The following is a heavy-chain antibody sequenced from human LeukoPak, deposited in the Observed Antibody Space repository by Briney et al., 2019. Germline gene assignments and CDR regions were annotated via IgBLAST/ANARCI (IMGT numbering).Heavy chain of an antibody. D-gene: IGHD3-10*01. J-gene: IGHJ4*02. V-gene: IGHV3-30*18. Sequence: GSLRLSCAASGFTFSSYGMHWVRQAPGKGLEWVAVISYDGSNKYYADSVKGRFTISRDNSKNTLYLQMNSLRAEDTAVYYCANLVSSGSTIDYWGQGTLVTVSS. CDR3: ANLVSSGSTIDY. CDR1: GFTFSSYG. CDR2: ISYDGSNK.